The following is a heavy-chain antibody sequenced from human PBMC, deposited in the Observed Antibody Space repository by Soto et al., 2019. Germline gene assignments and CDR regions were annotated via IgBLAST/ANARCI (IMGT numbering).Heavy chain of an antibody. CDR2: ISSSSSYI. CDR3: VRDGSGSYYHGIDY. J-gene: IGHJ4*02. D-gene: IGHD3-10*01. CDR1: GFTFSSYS. V-gene: IGHV3-21*01. Sequence: EVQLVESGGGLVKPGGSLRLSCAASGFTFSSYSMNWVRQAPGKGLEWVSSISSSSSYIYYADSVKGRFTISRDNAKNSLYLQMNSLRAEDTAVYYCVRDGSGSYYHGIDYWGQGTLVTVSS.